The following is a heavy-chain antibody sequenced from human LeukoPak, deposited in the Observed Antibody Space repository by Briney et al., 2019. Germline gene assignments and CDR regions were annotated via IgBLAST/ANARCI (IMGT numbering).Heavy chain of an antibody. CDR3: ARGPYGDYSYFDY. D-gene: IGHD4-17*01. J-gene: IGHJ4*02. CDR2: INHSGST. CDR1: GGSFSGYY. V-gene: IGHV4-34*01. Sequence: PSETLSLTCAVYGGSFSGYYWSWIRQPPGKGLEWIGEINHSGSTNYNPSLKSRVTISVDTSKNQFSLKLSSVTAADTAVYYCARGPYGDYSYFDYWGQGTLVTVSS.